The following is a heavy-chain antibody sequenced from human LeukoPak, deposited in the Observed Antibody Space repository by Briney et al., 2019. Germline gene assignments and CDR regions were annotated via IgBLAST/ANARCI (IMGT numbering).Heavy chain of an antibody. Sequence: GGSLRLSCAASGFTFSSYAMSWVRQAPGKGLEWASAISGSGDSTYYSDSVKGRFTISRDNSKNTLYVQMNSLRAEDTAVYYCAKPLVSDYYDSSGYWGYWGQGTLVTVSS. CDR1: GFTFSSYA. D-gene: IGHD3-22*01. J-gene: IGHJ4*02. CDR3: AKPLVSDYYDSSGYWGY. V-gene: IGHV3-23*01. CDR2: ISGSGDST.